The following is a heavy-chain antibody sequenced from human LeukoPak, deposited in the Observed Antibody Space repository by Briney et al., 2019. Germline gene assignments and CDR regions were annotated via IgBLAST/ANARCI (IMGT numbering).Heavy chain of an antibody. Sequence: SETLSLTCTVSGGSISYYFWSWIRQPPGKGLEWIAYIYYTGGTDYNPSLKSRVTISVDTSKNHFSLQLSSVTAADTAVYYCARHERSGGYYDYWGQGTLVTVSS. J-gene: IGHJ4*02. CDR3: ARHERSGGYYDY. CDR1: GGSISYYF. D-gene: IGHD3-22*01. CDR2: IYYTGGT. V-gene: IGHV4-59*08.